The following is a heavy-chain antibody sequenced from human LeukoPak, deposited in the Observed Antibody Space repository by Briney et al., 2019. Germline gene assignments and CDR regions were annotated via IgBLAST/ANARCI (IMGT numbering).Heavy chain of an antibody. CDR2: IYYSGST. V-gene: IGHV4-39*07. CDR3: ARDNEYCSGETCTVHGWFDP. D-gene: IGHD2-15*01. Sequence: SETLSLTCTVSGGSISSSSYYWGWIRQPPGKGLEWIGSIYYSGSTYYNPSLKSRVTISVDTSKNQFSMKLSSVTAADTAVYYCARDNEYCSGETCTVHGWFDPWGQGTLVTVSS. CDR1: GGSISSSSYY. J-gene: IGHJ5*02.